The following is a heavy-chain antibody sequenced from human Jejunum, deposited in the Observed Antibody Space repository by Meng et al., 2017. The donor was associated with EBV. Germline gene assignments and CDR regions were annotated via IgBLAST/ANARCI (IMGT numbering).Heavy chain of an antibody. V-gene: IGHV3-74*01. Sequence: EGHLVDSGGGLVQPGGSRRLSCAASGFTLSDHGIHWVRQAPGEGLMWVSRINPDGRTINYGDSVKGRFTISRDNAKNTVYLQMNSLRAEDTAVYYCTRAGYYRFDYWGQGALVTVSS. CDR3: TRAGYYRFDY. CDR1: GFTLSDHG. D-gene: IGHD1-26*01. J-gene: IGHJ4*02. CDR2: INPDGRTI.